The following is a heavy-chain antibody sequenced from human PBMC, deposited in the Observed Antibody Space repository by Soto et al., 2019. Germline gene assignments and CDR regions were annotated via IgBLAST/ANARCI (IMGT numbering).Heavy chain of an antibody. D-gene: IGHD5-12*01. J-gene: IGHJ4*02. CDR1: GFAFSGYW. CDR2: IKQDGSEK. Sequence: EVQLVESGGDLVQPGGSLRLSCAASGFAFSGYWMSWVRQAPGKGLEGVANIKQDGSEKYYVDSVKGRFTISRDNAKNSLYLQMNRRGGEDTAVYYCARATSVDAYWGQGTLVTVSS. V-gene: IGHV3-7*01. CDR3: ARATSVDAY.